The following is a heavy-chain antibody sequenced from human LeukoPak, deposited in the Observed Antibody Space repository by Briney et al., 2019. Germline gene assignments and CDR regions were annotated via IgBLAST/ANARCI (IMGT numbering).Heavy chain of an antibody. CDR3: ARDLSPLHIVVVPAASSS. CDR2: INPSGGST. D-gene: IGHD2-2*01. J-gene: IGHJ5*02. Sequence: ASVKVSCKASGYTFTSYYMHWVRQAPGQGLEWMGIINPSGGSTSYAQKFQGRVTMTRDTSTSTVYVELSSLRSEDTAVYYCARDLSPLHIVVVPAASSSWGQGTLVTVSS. CDR1: GYTFTSYY. V-gene: IGHV1-46*01.